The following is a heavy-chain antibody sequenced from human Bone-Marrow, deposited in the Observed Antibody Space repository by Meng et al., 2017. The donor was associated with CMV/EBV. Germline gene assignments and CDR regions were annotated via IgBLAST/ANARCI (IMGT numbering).Heavy chain of an antibody. J-gene: IGHJ6*02. CDR3: ARDRYCSSTSCYTGGVSNYYYGMDV. CDR1: GDSVSSNSAA. CDR2: TYYRSKWYN. Sequence: SQTLSLTCAISGDSVSSNSAAWNWIRQSPSRGLEWLGRTYYRSKWYNDYAVSVKSRITINPDTSKNQFSLQLNSVTPEDTAVYYCARDRYCSSTSCYTGGVSNYYYGMDVWGQGTTVTVSS. V-gene: IGHV6-1*01. D-gene: IGHD2-2*02.